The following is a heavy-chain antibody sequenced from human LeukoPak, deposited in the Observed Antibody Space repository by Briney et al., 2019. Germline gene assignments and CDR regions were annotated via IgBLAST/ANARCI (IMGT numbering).Heavy chain of an antibody. CDR1: GFTFSSYA. D-gene: IGHD1-14*01. CDR3: AREEMGGTTRSGALT. CDR2: ISSSSSTI. Sequence: GGSLRLSCAASGFTFSSYAMNWVRQAPGKGLEWVSYISSSSSTIYYADSVKGRFTISRDNAKNSLYLQMNSLRAEDTAAYYCAREEMGGTTRSGALTWGQGTLVTVSS. V-gene: IGHV3-48*04. J-gene: IGHJ5*02.